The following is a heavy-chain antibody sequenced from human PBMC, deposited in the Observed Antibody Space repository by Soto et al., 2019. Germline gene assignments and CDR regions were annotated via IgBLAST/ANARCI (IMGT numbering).Heavy chain of an antibody. CDR2: ISGGGTTT. J-gene: IGHJ4*02. V-gene: IGHV3-23*01. CDR3: AKSRQGYGNYDFDY. CDR1: GFTFRTYD. Sequence: GGSLRLSCAASGFTFRTYDMTWVRQAPGQGLEWVSSISGGGTTTYYADSVKGRFTISRDNSNSTLYLQMNSLRAEDTAVYYCAKSRQGYGNYDFDYWGQGALVTVSS. D-gene: IGHD1-7*01.